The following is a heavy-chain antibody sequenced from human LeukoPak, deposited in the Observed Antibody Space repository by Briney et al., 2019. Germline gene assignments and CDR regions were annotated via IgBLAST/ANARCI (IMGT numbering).Heavy chain of an antibody. V-gene: IGHV1-2*02. CDR1: GYTCTGYY. Sequence: VGSVRVSRVASGYTCTGYYIYWVRQAPGQGLEWMGWINPNSGGTNSAQNFQGRVTITRDTSISTAYIEVSRLTSDNTAVYDCASGDGYDGSTAYFSDYWGQGPLVTVSS. D-gene: IGHD3-22*01. CDR3: ASGDGYDGSTAYFSDY. CDR2: INPNSGGT. J-gene: IGHJ4*02.